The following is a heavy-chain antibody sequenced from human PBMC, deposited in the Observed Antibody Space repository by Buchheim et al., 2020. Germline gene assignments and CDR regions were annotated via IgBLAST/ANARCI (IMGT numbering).Heavy chain of an antibody. J-gene: IGHJ5*02. CDR2: IDQSGST. D-gene: IGHD3-3*01. CDR1: GGSFGGYH. CDR3: ARVYDFWRGGFAP. Sequence: QVQLRQWGAGLLKPSETLSLTCAVYGGSFGGYHWSWIRQPPGKGLEWIGDIDQSGSTKYNPSPKSRVTISVDTAKNQFSLMLTSVTAADTAVYYCARVYDFWRGGFAPWGQGT. V-gene: IGHV4-34*01.